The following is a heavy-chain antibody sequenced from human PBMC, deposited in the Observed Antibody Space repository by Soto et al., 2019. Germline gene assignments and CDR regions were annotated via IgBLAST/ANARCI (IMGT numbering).Heavy chain of an antibody. CDR2: IKPSDGGT. CDR1: GYSFTTYY. D-gene: IGHD1-20*01. V-gene: IGHV1-46*01. J-gene: IGHJ6*02. CDR3: ARVLSLYNWNELLHQGTMDV. Sequence: GASVTVSCKASGYSFTTYYIHWVRQAPGQGLEWMGVIKPSDGGTNYAQKFQDRVTMTRDTSTSTAYLALSSLRSEDTAVYYCARVLSLYNWNELLHQGTMDVWGQGTTVTVSS.